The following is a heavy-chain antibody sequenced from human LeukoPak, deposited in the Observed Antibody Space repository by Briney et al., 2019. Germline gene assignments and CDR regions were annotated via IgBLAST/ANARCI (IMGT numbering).Heavy chain of an antibody. D-gene: IGHD2-2*03. CDR2: ISRRGANT. CDR3: AKEMDDFARFDV. CDR1: GFSFSTHA. V-gene: IGHV3-23*01. Sequence: GGSLRLSCAASGFSFSTHAMIWARQASGKGLQWVSSISRRGANTDYADSVKGRFIISRDNSKNTLYLQMNSLRVEDTAVYYCAKEMDDFARFDVWGQGTMVTVSS. J-gene: IGHJ3*01.